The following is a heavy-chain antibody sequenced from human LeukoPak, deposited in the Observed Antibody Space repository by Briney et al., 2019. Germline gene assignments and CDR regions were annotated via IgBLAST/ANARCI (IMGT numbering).Heavy chain of an antibody. CDR3: ARLRWFGTDDAFDI. CDR2: ISSSGSTI. CDR1: GFTFSSYE. J-gene: IGHJ3*02. V-gene: IGHV3-48*03. D-gene: IGHD3-10*01. Sequence: GSLRLSCAPSGFTFSSYEMNWVRQAPGKGLEWVSYISSSGSTIYYADCVRGRFTISRDNAKNSLYLQMKSLSAEDTAVYYCARLRWFGTDDAFDIWGQGTMVTVSS.